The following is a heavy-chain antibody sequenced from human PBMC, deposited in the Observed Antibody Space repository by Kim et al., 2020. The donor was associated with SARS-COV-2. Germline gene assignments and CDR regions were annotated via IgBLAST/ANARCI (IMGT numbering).Heavy chain of an antibody. Sequence: SETLSLTCTVSGGSISSSSYYWGWIRQPPGKGLEWIGSIYYSGSTYYNPSLKSRVTISVDTSKNQFSLKLSSVTAADTAVYYCASSVGNSGSYAFDIWGQGTMVTVSS. J-gene: IGHJ3*02. D-gene: IGHD1-26*01. CDR2: IYYSGST. V-gene: IGHV4-39*01. CDR1: GGSISSSSYY. CDR3: ASSVGNSGSYAFDI.